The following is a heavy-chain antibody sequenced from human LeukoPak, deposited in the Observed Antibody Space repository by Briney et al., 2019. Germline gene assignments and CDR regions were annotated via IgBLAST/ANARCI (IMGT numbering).Heavy chain of an antibody. CDR3: ARSIAVAAYYYDGMDV. D-gene: IGHD6-19*01. V-gene: IGHV4-59*08. J-gene: IGHJ6*02. CDR1: GGSISSYY. CDR2: IYYSGST. Sequence: PSETLSLTCTVSGGSISSYYWSWIRQPPGKGLEWIGYIYYSGSTNYNPSLKSRVTISVDTSKNQFSLKLSSVTAADTAVYYCARSIAVAAYYYDGMDVWGQGTTVTVSS.